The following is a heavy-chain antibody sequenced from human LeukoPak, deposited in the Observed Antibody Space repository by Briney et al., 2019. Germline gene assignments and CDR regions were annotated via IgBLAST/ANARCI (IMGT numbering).Heavy chain of an antibody. D-gene: IGHD1-14*01. V-gene: IGHV3-21*01. CDR1: GFTFSSYA. CDR2: ISSSSGYI. CDR3: ARDTGRNFDY. Sequence: GGSLRLSCAASGFTFSSYAMHWVRQAPGKGLEWVSSISSSSGYIYYADSVKGRFTISRDNAKNSLYLQMNSLRAEDTAVYYCARDTGRNFDYWGQGTLVTVSS. J-gene: IGHJ4*02.